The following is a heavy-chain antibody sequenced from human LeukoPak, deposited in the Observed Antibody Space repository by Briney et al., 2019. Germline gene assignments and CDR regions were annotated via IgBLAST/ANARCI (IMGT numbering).Heavy chain of an antibody. V-gene: IGHV4-4*07. D-gene: IGHD1-26*01. Sequence: PSETLSLTCTVSGGSITNCCWGWIRQPAGRGLDWIGRISSTGNTAYSPSLQSRVTMSVDASKNQFSLKLNSVTAADTAVYYCARVPPSYSDSSKIYYYYYVDVWGKGTPVTGSS. CDR1: GGSITNCC. CDR3: ARVPPSYSDSSKIYYYYYVDV. CDR2: ISSTGNT. J-gene: IGHJ6*03.